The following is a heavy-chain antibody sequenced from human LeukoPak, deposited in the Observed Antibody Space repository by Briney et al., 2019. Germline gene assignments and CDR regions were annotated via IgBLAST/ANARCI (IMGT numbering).Heavy chain of an antibody. V-gene: IGHV3-48*01. Sequence: GGSLRPSCAASGFTFSNSGMNWVRQAPGKGLEWVSYISDSGSTVYYADSVKGRFTVSRDNAKSSLFLQMNSLRAEDTAVYYCARRLAYWGQGTLVTVSS. CDR2: ISDSGSTV. CDR1: GFTFSNSG. J-gene: IGHJ4*02. CDR3: ARRLAY.